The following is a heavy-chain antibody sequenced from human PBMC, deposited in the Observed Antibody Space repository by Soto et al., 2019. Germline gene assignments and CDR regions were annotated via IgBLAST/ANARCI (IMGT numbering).Heavy chain of an antibody. CDR3: ARGPSPFHPYYYYGMYV. Sequence: SVKVSCKASGYTFTNYAVHWVRQAPGQRLEWMGGINPLFGTANYAQKFQGRVTITADESTSTAYMELSSLRSEDTAVYYCARGPSPFHPYYYYGMYVWGQGTTVPVSS. CDR2: INPLFGTA. CDR1: GYTFTNYA. V-gene: IGHV1-69*13. J-gene: IGHJ6*02.